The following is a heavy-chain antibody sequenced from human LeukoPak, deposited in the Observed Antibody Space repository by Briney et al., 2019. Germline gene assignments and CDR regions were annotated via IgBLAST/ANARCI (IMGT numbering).Heavy chain of an antibody. V-gene: IGHV1-24*01. J-gene: IGHJ4*02. CDR1: GYTLTKLS. Sequence: ASVRVSCKVSGYTLTKLSMHWVRQAPGKGLEWMGGFDPEDGETIYAQKFQGRVTMTEDTSTDTAYMELSSLRSEDTAVYYCATEVLTGYYNAGGPGAHWGQGTLVTVSS. CDR3: ATEVLTGYYNAGGPGAH. CDR2: FDPEDGET. D-gene: IGHD3-9*01.